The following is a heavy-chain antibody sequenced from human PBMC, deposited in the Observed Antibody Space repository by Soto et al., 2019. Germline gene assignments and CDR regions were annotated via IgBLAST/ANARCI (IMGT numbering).Heavy chain of an antibody. CDR2: INHSGST. D-gene: IGHD2-2*01. CDR1: GGSFSGYY. V-gene: IGHV4-34*01. J-gene: IGHJ4*02. CDR3: ASQVVPAAMFDY. Sequence: SETLSLTCAVYGGSFSGYYWSWIRQPPGKGLEWIGEINHSGSTNYNPSLKRRVTISVDTSKNQFSMKLSSVTAADTAVYYCASQVVPAAMFDYWGQGTLVTFSS.